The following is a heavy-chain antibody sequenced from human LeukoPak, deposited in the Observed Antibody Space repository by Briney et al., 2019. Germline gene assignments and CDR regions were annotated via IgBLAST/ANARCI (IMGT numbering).Heavy chain of an antibody. J-gene: IGHJ4*02. CDR1: GFTFSSYA. V-gene: IGHV3-23*01. CDR2: ISGSGGST. CDR3: AKGVGYCSSTSCYYFDY. Sequence: GGSLRLSCAASGFTFSSYAMSWVRQAPGKGLEWVSAISGSGGSTYYADSVKGRFTISRDNSKNTLYLQMNSLRAEDTAVYYCAKGVGYCSSTSCYYFDYWGQGTLVTVSS. D-gene: IGHD2-2*01.